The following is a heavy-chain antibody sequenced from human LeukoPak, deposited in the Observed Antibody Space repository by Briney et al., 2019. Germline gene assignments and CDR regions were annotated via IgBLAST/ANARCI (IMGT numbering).Heavy chain of an antibody. CDR3: AKESGPGYYYYMDV. V-gene: IGHV3-23*01. D-gene: IGHD3-10*01. Sequence: GGSLRLSCAASGFTVSSSYMSWVRQAPGKGLEWVSTVSGSGGSTYYADSVKGRFTISRDNSKNTLYLQMNSLRAEDTAVYYCAKESGPGYYYYMDVWGKGTTVTVSS. CDR1: GFTVSSSY. CDR2: VSGSGGST. J-gene: IGHJ6*03.